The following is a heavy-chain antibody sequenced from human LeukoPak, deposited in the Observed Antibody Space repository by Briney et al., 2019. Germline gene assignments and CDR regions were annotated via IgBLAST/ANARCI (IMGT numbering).Heavy chain of an antibody. D-gene: IGHD4-17*01. CDR1: GYTFTGYY. V-gene: IGHV1-2*02. Sequence: GASVKVSCKASGYTFTGYYMHWVRQAPGQGLEWMGWINPNSGGTNYAQKFQGRVTMTRDTSIGTAYMELSRLRSDDTAVYYCARGLDYGENWFDPWGQGTLVTVSS. CDR3: ARGLDYGENWFDP. J-gene: IGHJ5*02. CDR2: INPNSGGT.